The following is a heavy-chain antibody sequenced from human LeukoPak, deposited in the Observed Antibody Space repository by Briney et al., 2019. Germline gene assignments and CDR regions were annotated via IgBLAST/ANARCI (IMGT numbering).Heavy chain of an antibody. CDR2: VYYSGST. J-gene: IGHJ3*02. Sequence: SETLSLTCTVSGGSIGSYSWNWIRQSPGTGLEWIGYVYYSGSTMYNPSLRSRVTISVDTSKNQFFLKLSSVTAADTAVYYCARLKARDAFDIWGQGTMVTVSS. CDR3: ARLKARDAFDI. V-gene: IGHV4-59*08. CDR1: GGSIGSYS.